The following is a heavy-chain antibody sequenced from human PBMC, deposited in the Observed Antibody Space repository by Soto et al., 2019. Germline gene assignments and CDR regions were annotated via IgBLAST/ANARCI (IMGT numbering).Heavy chain of an antibody. CDR1: GGTFSSYA. Sequence: QVQLVQSGAEVKKPGSSVKVSCKASGGTFSSYAISWVRQAPGQGLEWMGGIIPIFGTANYAQKFQGRVTITADESTSRAKMELSSLRSEDTAVYYWATVLPGDTYYYVSSGKYIYYGMDVWGQGTTVTVS. CDR3: ATVLPGDTYYYVSSGKYIYYGMDV. J-gene: IGHJ6*02. V-gene: IGHV1-69*01. CDR2: IIPIFGTA. D-gene: IGHD3-22*01.